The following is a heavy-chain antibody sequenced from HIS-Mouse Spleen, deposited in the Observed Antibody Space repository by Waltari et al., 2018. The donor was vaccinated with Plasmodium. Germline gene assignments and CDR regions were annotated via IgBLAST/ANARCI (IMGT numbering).Heavy chain of an antibody. Sequence: EVQLVESGGGLVQPGGSLRLSCAASGFTFSSYWMSWVRQAPGKGLEWADKIKQEGSEKYFVDSVKGGFNIARDNAKNSLYLQMNSLRAEDTAVYYWAREFGTGNWYFDLWGRGTLVTVSS. CDR1: GFTFSSYW. D-gene: IGHD7-27*01. CDR3: AREFGTGNWYFDL. V-gene: IGHV3-7*01. CDR2: IKQEGSEK. J-gene: IGHJ2*01.